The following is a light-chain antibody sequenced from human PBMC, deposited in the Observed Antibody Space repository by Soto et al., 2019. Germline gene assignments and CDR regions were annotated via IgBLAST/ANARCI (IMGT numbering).Light chain of an antibody. CDR1: QSVRTK. Sequence: IFLTKYAITLYWSRRKAPTLAWSLSQSVRTKLAWYQQKAGQAPRLLIYGASTRATGIPDRFSGSGSGTEFTPTISSLQSEDFAVYYCQQYNSWPPNTFGQGTRLEI. J-gene: IGKJ5*01. CDR3: QQYNSWPPNT. CDR2: GAS. V-gene: IGKV3-15*01.